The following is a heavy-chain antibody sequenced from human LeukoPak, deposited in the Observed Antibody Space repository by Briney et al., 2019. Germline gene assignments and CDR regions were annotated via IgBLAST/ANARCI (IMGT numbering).Heavy chain of an antibody. V-gene: IGHV3-33*01. CDR2: IWYDGSNK. D-gene: IGHD3-10*01. CDR1: GFTFSSYG. Sequence: GGSLRLSCAASGFTFSSYGMHWVRQAPGKGLEWVAVIWYDGSNKYYADSVKGRFTISRDNSKNTLYLQMNSLRAEDTAVYYCARDRNLRFGGYYFDYWGQGTLVTVSS. J-gene: IGHJ4*02. CDR3: ARDRNLRFGGYYFDY.